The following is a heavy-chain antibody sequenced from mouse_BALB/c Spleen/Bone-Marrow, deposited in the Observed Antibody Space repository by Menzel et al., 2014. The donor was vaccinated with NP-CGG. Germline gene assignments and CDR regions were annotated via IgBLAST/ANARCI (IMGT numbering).Heavy chain of an antibody. Sequence: QVQLKQSGAELVRPGTSVKVSCKASGYAFTNHLIEWVKQRPGQGLEWIGVINPGSGGTNYNEKFKGKATLTADKSSSTAYMQLSSLTSDDSAVYFCARRDDAMDYWGQGTSVTVSS. D-gene: IGHD3-3*01. CDR1: GYAFTNHL. J-gene: IGHJ4*01. CDR3: ARRDDAMDY. V-gene: IGHV1-54*03. CDR2: INPGSGGT.